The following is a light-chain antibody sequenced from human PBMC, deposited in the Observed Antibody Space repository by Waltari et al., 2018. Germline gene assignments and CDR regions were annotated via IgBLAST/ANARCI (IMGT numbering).Light chain of an antibody. Sequence: QSALTQPASVSGSPGQTITISCTGTSSDIGGHNYVSWYQQHPGKAPKLMIYDVVKRPPGFSNRFAGSKSGNTASLTISGLQAEDDAIYYCSSYASSKFGGGTKLTVL. CDR1: SSDIGGHNY. CDR3: SSYASSK. J-gene: IGLJ2*01. V-gene: IGLV2-14*01. CDR2: DVV.